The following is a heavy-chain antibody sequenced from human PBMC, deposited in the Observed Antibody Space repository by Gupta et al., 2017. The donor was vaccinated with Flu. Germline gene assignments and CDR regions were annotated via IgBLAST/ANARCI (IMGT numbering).Heavy chain of an antibody. CDR2: IDHSGST. V-gene: IGHV4-34*02. J-gene: IGHJ4*02. Sequence: QVQLQQWGAGRLEPSETLSLTCAVYGGSFSGYNWTWIRQPPGKGLEWIGEIDHSGSTTCNPSLTSRAIISVDMSKNQFSLQLNSVTAADTAVYYCAGEYYYDSSGYSERRIFDYWGQGILVTVSS. D-gene: IGHD3-22*01. CDR1: GGSFSGYN. CDR3: AGEYYYDSSGYSERRIFDY.